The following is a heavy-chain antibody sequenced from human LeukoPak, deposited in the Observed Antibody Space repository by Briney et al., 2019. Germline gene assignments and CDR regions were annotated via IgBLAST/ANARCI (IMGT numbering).Heavy chain of an antibody. CDR1: GGAISSGDYY. CDR2: INHSGST. J-gene: IGHJ4*02. CDR3: ARESFSSGWYLPRLYYFDY. V-gene: IGHV4-39*07. Sequence: SETLSLTCTVSGGAISSGDYYWSWIRQPPGGGLEWIGEINHSGSTNYNPSLKSRVTISVDTSKNQFSLKLSSVTAADTAVYYCARESFSSGWYLPRLYYFDYWGQGTLVTVSS. D-gene: IGHD6-19*01.